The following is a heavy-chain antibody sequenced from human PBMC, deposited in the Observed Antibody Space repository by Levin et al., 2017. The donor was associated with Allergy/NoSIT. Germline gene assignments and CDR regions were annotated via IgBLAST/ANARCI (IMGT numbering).Heavy chain of an antibody. CDR3: VREKGRSRGLDS. CDR2: IWYDGTYK. D-gene: IGHD3-10*01. Sequence: GGSLRLSCVASGFIFKTYGMHWVRQTPGKGLEWVAVIWYDGTYKYYVDSVKGRFTISRDNSKNTVYLEMDRLSVNDTAVYYCVREKGRSRGLDSWGQGTLVTVTS. CDR1: GFIFKTYG. J-gene: IGHJ4*02. V-gene: IGHV3-33*01.